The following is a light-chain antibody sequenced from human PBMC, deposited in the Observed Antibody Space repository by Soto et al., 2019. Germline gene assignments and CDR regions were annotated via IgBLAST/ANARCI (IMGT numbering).Light chain of an antibody. CDR1: QSISYW. J-gene: IGKJ1*01. CDR2: DAS. CDR3: QQENSYSVT. Sequence: DIQMTQAPSTLSASVGDRVTITCRASQSISYWLAWYQQKPGKAPNLLIYDASNLESGVPSRFSGSGFGKEFALTISRLQPDEFATCYCQQENSYSVTFGQGTKVDLK. V-gene: IGKV1-5*01.